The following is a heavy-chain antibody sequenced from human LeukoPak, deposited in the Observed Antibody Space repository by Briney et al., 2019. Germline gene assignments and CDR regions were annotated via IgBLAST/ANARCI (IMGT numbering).Heavy chain of an antibody. Sequence: SETLSLTCAVYGESLSKYYWTWIRQSPGKGLEWIGEINHRGSTNLNPSLKSRVTLSVDTSKHQFSLKLTSMTAADEAVYYCASSVGSTEYWGQGTLVTVSS. CDR3: ASSVGSTEY. CDR1: GESLSKYY. V-gene: IGHV4-34*01. CDR2: INHRGST. D-gene: IGHD1-26*01. J-gene: IGHJ4*02.